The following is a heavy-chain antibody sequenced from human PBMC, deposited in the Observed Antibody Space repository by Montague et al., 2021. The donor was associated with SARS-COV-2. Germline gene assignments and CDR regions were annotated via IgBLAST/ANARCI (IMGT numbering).Heavy chain of an antibody. V-gene: IGHV3-23*01. CDR2: STGGSGGST. D-gene: IGHD3-10*01. J-gene: IGHJ4*02. CDR3: AKDRWGVPGPLDPFDY. Sequence: SLRLSCAASGFTFSSYAMSWVRQAPGKGLEWVSTSTGGSGGSTYYASSVKSRFTISRDSSKNTLYLQMNNLRAEDTAVYYCAKDRWGVPGPLDPFDYWGQGTLVTISS. CDR1: GFTFSSYA.